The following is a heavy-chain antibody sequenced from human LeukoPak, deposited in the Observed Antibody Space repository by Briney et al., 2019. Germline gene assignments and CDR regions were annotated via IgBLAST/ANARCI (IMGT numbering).Heavy chain of an antibody. Sequence: PSETLSLTCTVSGASVSSSGYYWTWIRQPPGKGLEWIGYIYHSGSTNYNPPLKSRVTISVDTSKNQFSLKLTSITAADTAIYYCGRETIAATGTSVFFDYWGQGTLVTVSS. J-gene: IGHJ4*02. V-gene: IGHV4-61*08. CDR1: GASVSSSGYY. CDR3: GRETIAATGTSVFFDY. D-gene: IGHD6-13*01. CDR2: IYHSGST.